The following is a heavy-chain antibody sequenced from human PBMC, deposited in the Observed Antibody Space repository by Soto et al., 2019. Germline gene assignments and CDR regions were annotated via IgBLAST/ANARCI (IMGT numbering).Heavy chain of an antibody. Sequence: AASVKVSCKASGYTFTGYYMHWVRQAPGQGLEWMGWINPNSGGTNYAQKFQGRVTMTRDTSISTAYMELSRLRSDDTAVYYCARAHTAMVNRFLGYWGQGTLVTVSS. CDR3: ARAHTAMVNRFLGY. D-gene: IGHD5-18*01. CDR1: GYTFTGYY. J-gene: IGHJ4*02. V-gene: IGHV1-2*02. CDR2: INPNSGGT.